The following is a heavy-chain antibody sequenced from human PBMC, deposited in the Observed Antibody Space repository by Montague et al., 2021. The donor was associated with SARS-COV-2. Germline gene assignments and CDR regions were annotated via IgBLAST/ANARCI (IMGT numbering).Heavy chain of an antibody. Sequence: SETLSLTCTVSGGSISSSSYYWGWIRQPPGKGLEWIGSIYYSGSTYYNPSLKSRVTISVDTSKNQFSLKLSSVTAADTAVYYCARHLVYCSSTSCYECRFDPWGQGILGTGSS. V-gene: IGHV4-39*01. CDR3: ARHLVYCSSTSCYECRFDP. D-gene: IGHD2-2*01. CDR1: GGSISSSSYY. CDR2: IYYSGST. J-gene: IGHJ5*02.